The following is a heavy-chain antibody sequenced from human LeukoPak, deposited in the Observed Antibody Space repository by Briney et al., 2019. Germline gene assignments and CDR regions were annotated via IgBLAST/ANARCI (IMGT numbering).Heavy chain of an antibody. V-gene: IGHV1-18*01. Sequence: ASVKVSCKASGYTFINYGITWVRQAPGQGLEWMGWISPYNGNTKYLQKFQGRVTMTTDTSTSTASVEVRSLRSDDTAVYYCAREESIGRYQFLHEYWGQGTLVTVSS. J-gene: IGHJ4*02. CDR2: ISPYNGNT. D-gene: IGHD1-26*01. CDR3: AREESIGRYQFLHEY. CDR1: GYTFINYG.